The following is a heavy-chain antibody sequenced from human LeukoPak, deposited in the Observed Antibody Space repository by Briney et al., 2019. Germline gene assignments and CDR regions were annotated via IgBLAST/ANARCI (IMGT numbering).Heavy chain of an antibody. V-gene: IGHV3-53*01. J-gene: IGHJ4*02. D-gene: IGHD3-22*01. CDR2: LYSGGST. CDR1: GFTVSSNY. Sequence: GGSLRLSCAASGFTVSSNYMSWVRQAPGKGLEWVSVLYSGGSTYYADSVRGRFTISRDNSKNTLYLQMNSLRAEDTAVYYYARAPGGSSGHYDYWGQGSLVTVSS. CDR3: ARAPGGSSGHYDY.